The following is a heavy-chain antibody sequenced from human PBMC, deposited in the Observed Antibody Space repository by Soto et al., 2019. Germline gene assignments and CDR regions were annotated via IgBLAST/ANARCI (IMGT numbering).Heavy chain of an antibody. V-gene: IGHV5-51*01. J-gene: IGHJ4*02. D-gene: IGHD6-19*01. CDR1: GYSFTTYW. Sequence: GESLKISCKGFGYSFTTYWIGWVRQMPGKGLEWMGIIYPGDSDTRYSPSFQGQVTISADKSISTAYLQWSSLKASDTAMYYCARRGSSGWYYFDYWGQGTLVTVSS. CDR3: ARRGSSGWYYFDY. CDR2: IYPGDSDT.